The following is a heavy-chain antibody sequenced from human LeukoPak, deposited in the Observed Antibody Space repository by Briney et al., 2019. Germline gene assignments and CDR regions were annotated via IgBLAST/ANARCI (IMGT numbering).Heavy chain of an antibody. V-gene: IGHV4-59*08. D-gene: IGHD4-17*01. CDR2: MYYSGST. CDR3: ARGGNYGDYDGYFDY. J-gene: IGHJ4*02. Sequence: PSETLSLTCTVSGDSISSYYWSWIRQPPGKGLEWIAYMYYSGSTDYNPSLKSRVTISVDTSKNQFSLKLSSVTAADTAVYYCARGGNYGDYDGYFDYWGQGTLVTVSS. CDR1: GDSISSYY.